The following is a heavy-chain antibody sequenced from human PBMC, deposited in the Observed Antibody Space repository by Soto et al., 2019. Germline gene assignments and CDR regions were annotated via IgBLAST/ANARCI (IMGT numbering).Heavy chain of an antibody. D-gene: IGHD3-9*01. J-gene: IGHJ4*02. CDR1: GFTVSNNY. CDR3: AGGLGWLIDY. Sequence: GGSLRLSCAVSGFTVSNNYMSWVRQAPGKGLEGVSVIYSGGYTAYGDSVKGRFTISRDNSKNTLYLQMNGLRAEDKAVYYCAGGLGWLIDYWGRGTLVTVSS. V-gene: IGHV3-53*01. CDR2: IYSGGYT.